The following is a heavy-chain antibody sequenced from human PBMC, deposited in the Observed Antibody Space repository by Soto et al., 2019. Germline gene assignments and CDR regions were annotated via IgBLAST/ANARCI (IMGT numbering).Heavy chain of an antibody. CDR3: ARHGSN. Sequence: PSETLSLTCTVSGVSISNSSYYWGWIRRPPGKGLEWIGTIYYSGITYYNPSLKSRVTNSVDTSKNQFSLKLTSVTAADTAVYYCARHGSNWGQGTLVTVSS. CDR2: IYYSGIT. CDR1: GVSISNSSYY. V-gene: IGHV4-39*01. J-gene: IGHJ4*02.